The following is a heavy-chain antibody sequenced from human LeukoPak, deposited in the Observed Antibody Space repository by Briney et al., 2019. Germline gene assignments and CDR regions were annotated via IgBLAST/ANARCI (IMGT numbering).Heavy chain of an antibody. CDR2: IIPILAIA. V-gene: IGHV1-69*04. CDR3: ARDRETMTTTGGIDY. D-gene: IGHD4-17*01. Sequence: SVKVSCKASGYTFISYAISWVRQAPGQGLEWMGRIIPILAIANYAQKFQGRVTITADKSTSTAYMELSSLRSEDTAVYYCARDRETMTTTGGIDYWGQGTLVTVSS. J-gene: IGHJ4*02. CDR1: GYTFISYA.